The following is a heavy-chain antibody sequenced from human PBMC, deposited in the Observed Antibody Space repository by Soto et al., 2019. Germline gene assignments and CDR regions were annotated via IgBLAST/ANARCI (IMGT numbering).Heavy chain of an antibody. J-gene: IGHJ5*02. V-gene: IGHV1-69*15. D-gene: IGHD2-8*01. Sequence: QVQLVQSGTEVKKPGSSGKVSCKASGGTFSSIAIGCVRQDTGQGLEWMGTIIPLFNVSKYEQKLQGRVTITADESTSISYMELNSRRSDDPAVYYCASPGKAEAIIVRGGWLDHWGQRTLVINSS. CDR2: IIPLFNVS. CDR1: GGTFSSIA. CDR3: ASPGKAEAIIVRGGWLDH.